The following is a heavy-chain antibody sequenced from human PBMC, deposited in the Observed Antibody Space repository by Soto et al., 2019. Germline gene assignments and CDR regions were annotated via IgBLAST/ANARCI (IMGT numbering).Heavy chain of an antibody. Sequence: SETLSLTCTVSGVSISSSSYYWGWIRQPPGKGLEWIGSIYYSGSTYYNPSLKSRVTISVDTSKNQFSLKLSSVTAAGTAVYYCARLTTNYYYYYMDVWGKGTTVTVSS. J-gene: IGHJ6*03. V-gene: IGHV4-39*01. D-gene: IGHD4-17*01. CDR1: GVSISSSSYY. CDR3: ARLTTNYYYYYMDV. CDR2: IYYSGST.